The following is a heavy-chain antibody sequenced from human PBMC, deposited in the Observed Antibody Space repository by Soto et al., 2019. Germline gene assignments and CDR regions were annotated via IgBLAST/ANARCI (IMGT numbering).Heavy chain of an antibody. Sequence: TSETLSLTCTVSGGSISSSSYYWGWIRQPPGKGLEWIGSIYYSGSTYYNPSLKSRVTISVDTSKNQFSLKLSSVTAADTAVYYCARHRGSSTSYDVFDIWGQGTMVTVSS. CDR1: GGSISSSSYY. V-gene: IGHV4-39*01. CDR2: IYYSGST. CDR3: ARHRGSSTSYDVFDI. D-gene: IGHD3-16*01. J-gene: IGHJ3*02.